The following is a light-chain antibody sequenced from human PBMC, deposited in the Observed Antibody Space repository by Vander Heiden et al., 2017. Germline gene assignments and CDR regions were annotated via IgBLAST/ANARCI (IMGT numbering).Light chain of an antibody. CDR3: QQYYSTPFT. Sequence: DIVMTQSPASLAVSLGERATINCKSSQSVLYSSNNKNYLAWYQQKPGQPPKLLIYWASTRESGVPDRFSGSGSGTDFTLTISSLQAEDVAVYYCQQYYSTPFTFGPGTKVXIK. CDR1: QSVLYSSNNKNY. J-gene: IGKJ3*01. CDR2: WAS. V-gene: IGKV4-1*01.